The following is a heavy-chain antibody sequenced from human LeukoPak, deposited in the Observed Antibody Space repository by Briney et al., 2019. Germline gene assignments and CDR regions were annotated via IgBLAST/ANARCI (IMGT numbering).Heavy chain of an antibody. D-gene: IGHD5-18*01. J-gene: IGHJ4*02. CDR3: ARAGYSCDYGFDY. Sequence: SETLSLTCTVSGGSVSSGSYSWSWIRQPPGKGLEWIGYIYYSGSTNYNPSLKSRVTISVDTSKNQFSLKLSSVTAADTAVYYCARAGYSCDYGFDYWGQGTLVTVSS. CDR2: IYYSGST. V-gene: IGHV4-61*01. CDR1: GGSVSSGSYS.